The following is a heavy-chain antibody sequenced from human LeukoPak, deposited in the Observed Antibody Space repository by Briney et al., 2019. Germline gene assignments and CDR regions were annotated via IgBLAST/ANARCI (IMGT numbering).Heavy chain of an antibody. J-gene: IGHJ4*02. CDR2: INSDGSST. CDR3: AKGGLITIKDY. D-gene: IGHD3-10*01. V-gene: IGHV3-74*01. Sequence: PSGGSLRLSCAASGFTFSSYWMHWVRQAPGKGLVWVSRINSDGSSTSYADSVKGRFTISRDNSKNTLYLHMNSLRAEDTAVYYCAKGGLITIKDYWGQGTLVTVSS. CDR1: GFTFSSYW.